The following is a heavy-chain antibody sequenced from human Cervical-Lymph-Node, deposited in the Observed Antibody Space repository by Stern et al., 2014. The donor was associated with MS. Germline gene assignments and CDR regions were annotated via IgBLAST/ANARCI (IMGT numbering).Heavy chain of an antibody. V-gene: IGHV1-8*01. D-gene: IGHD5-18*01. J-gene: IGHJ6*02. CDR3: VRGGFSYGYGLDA. CDR2: MNPNNGNT. CDR1: GYSFINYD. Sequence: QVQLVQSGSEVRKPGASVKVSCQASGYSFINYDIFWVRQATGQGLEWMGWMNPNNGNTGHAQKFQGRVTMTRNTSISTAYMYLSSLRSDDTAVYYCVRGGFSYGYGLDAWGQGTAVTVSS.